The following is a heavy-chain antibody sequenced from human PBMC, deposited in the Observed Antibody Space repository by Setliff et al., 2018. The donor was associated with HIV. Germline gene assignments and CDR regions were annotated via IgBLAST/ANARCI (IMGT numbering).Heavy chain of an antibody. V-gene: IGHV4-4*07. J-gene: IGHJ6*04. CDR2: IYVNGKA. CDR1: GASMNSYY. Sequence: SETLSLTCNLSGASMNSYYWSWVLQSAGQELEWIGRIYVNGKANYNPSLKSRVTMSVGKSKSQFSLRLRSVNAADTAVYYCVRERRWLQEYYYYMDVWGNGTTVTVSS. CDR3: VRERRWLQEYYYYMDV. D-gene: IGHD3-16*01.